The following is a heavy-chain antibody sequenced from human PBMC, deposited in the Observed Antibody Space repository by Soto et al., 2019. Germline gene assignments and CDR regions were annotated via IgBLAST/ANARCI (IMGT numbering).Heavy chain of an antibody. J-gene: IGHJ6*02. CDR2: IYYSGST. D-gene: IGHD3-3*01. CDR1: GGSISSSSYY. Sequence: QLQLQESGPGLVKPSETLSLTCTVSGGSISSSSYYWGWIRQPPGKGLEWIGSIYYSGSTYYNPSLKSRVTISVDTSKNQFSLKLSSVTAADTAVYYCARHVRFLEWLGYYYGMDVWGQGTTVTVSS. CDR3: ARHVRFLEWLGYYYGMDV. V-gene: IGHV4-39*01.